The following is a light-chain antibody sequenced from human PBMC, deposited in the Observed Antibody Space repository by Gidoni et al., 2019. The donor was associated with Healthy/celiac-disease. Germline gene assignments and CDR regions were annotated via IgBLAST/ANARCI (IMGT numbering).Light chain of an antibody. Sequence: SPGQSITISCTGTSSDVGSYNLVSWYQQHPGKAPKLMIYEGSKRPSGVSNRFSGSKSGNTASLTISGLQAEDEADYYCCSYAGSSTWVFGGGTKLTVL. CDR2: EGS. CDR1: SSDVGSYNL. J-gene: IGLJ3*02. V-gene: IGLV2-23*01. CDR3: CSYAGSSTWV.